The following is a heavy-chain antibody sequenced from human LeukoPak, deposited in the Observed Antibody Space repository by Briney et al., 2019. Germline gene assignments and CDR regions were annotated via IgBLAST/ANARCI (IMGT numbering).Heavy chain of an antibody. V-gene: IGHV3-53*01. D-gene: IGHD3-22*01. J-gene: IGHJ4*02. Sequence: GGSLRLSCAASGFTVDSNYMSWVRQAPGKGLEWVSVIYSGGSTYYADSVKGRLTISRDNSKNTLCLQMNTLRAEDTAVYYCARGPFDGGYLEYWGQGTLVTASS. CDR3: ARGPFDGGYLEY. CDR2: IYSGGST. CDR1: GFTVDSNY.